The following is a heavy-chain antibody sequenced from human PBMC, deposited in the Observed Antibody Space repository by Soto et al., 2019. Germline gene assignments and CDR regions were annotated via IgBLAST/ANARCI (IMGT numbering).Heavy chain of an antibody. Sequence: GGSLRLSCAASGFTFSSYAMSWVRQAPGKGLEWVSAISGSGGSTYYADSVKGRFTISRDNSKNTLYLQMNSLRAEDTAVYYCAQLPGIAVAGTPLYYYGMDVWGQGTTVTVSS. CDR1: GFTFSSYA. V-gene: IGHV3-23*01. J-gene: IGHJ6*02. D-gene: IGHD6-19*01. CDR2: ISGSGGST. CDR3: AQLPGIAVAGTPLYYYGMDV.